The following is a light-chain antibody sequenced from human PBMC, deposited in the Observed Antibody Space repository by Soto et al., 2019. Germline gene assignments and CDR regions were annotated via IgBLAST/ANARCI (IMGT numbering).Light chain of an antibody. Sequence: NFMLTQPHSVSESPGKTVTISCTRSSGSIASNYVQWYQQRPGSAPTTVIYEDNQRPSGVPDRFSGSIDSSSNSASLTTSVLKSEDEADYYCQSYDSSIEVFGGGTTLTVL. CDR1: SGSIASNY. CDR2: EDN. CDR3: QSYDSSIEV. V-gene: IGLV6-57*04. J-gene: IGLJ2*01.